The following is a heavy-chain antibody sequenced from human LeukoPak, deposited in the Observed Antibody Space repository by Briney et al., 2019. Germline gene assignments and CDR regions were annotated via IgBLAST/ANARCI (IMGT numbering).Heavy chain of an antibody. CDR1: GFTFSDYY. V-gene: IGHV3-11*01. Sequence: PGGSLRLSCAASGFTFSDYYMSWIRQAPGKGLEWVSYISSSGSTIYYADSVKGRFTISRDNAKNSLYLQMNSLRAEGTAVYYCARGRYCSSTSCYYFDYWGQGTLVTVSS. CDR2: ISSSGSTI. D-gene: IGHD2-2*01. J-gene: IGHJ4*02. CDR3: ARGRYCSSTSCYYFDY.